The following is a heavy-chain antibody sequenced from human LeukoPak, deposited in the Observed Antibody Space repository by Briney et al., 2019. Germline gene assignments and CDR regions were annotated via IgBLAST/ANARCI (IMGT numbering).Heavy chain of an antibody. CDR3: ARINIHYYYMDV. Sequence: SETLSLTCTVSGGSISSSSYYWGWIRQPPGKGLEWIGSIYYSGSTYYNPSLKSRVTISVDTSKNQFTLKLSSVTAADTAVYYCARINIHYYYMDVWGKGTTVTVSS. CDR1: GGSISSSSYY. D-gene: IGHD2/OR15-2a*01. V-gene: IGHV4-39*06. CDR2: IYYSGST. J-gene: IGHJ6*03.